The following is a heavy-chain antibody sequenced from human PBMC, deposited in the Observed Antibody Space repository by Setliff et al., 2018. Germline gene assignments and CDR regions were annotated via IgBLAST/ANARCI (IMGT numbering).Heavy chain of an antibody. CDR2: INPHGSEK. V-gene: IGHV3-7*03. CDR3: AKPTQGQLALGA. J-gene: IGHJ5*02. Sequence: PGGSLRLSCTASGLSYINDWVSWVRQAPGKGLEWLASINPHGSEKYYADSVKGRFTISRDNAKNSLSLQMDSLRDDDTAVYYCAKPTQGQLALGAWGQGTLVTVSS. D-gene: IGHD1-1*01. CDR1: GLSYINDW.